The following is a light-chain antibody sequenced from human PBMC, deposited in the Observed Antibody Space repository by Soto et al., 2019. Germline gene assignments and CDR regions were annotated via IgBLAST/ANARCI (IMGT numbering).Light chain of an antibody. V-gene: IGLV2-14*01. CDR2: EVS. Sequence: QSALTQPASVSGSPGQSITISCTGTSSDVGAYNYVTWYQQHPGKAPKLMIYEVSNRPSGVSNRFSGSKSGNMASLTISGFRAEDEADYYCSSRTISSTVVFGGGTQLTVL. J-gene: IGLJ7*01. CDR3: SSRTISSTVV. CDR1: SSDVGAYNY.